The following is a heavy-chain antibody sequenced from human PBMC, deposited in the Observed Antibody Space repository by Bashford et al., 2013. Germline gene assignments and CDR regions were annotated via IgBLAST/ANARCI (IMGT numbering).Heavy chain of an antibody. CDR3: ARLRWEPEYSLDAFDI. D-gene: IGHD1-26*01. J-gene: IGHJ3*02. Sequence: SETLSLTCAVYGGSFSGYYWSWIRQPPGKGLEWIGEINHSGSTNYNPSLKSRVTISVDTSKNQFSLKLSSVTAADTAVYYCARLRWEPEYSLDAFDIWGQGTMVTVSS. CDR2: INHSGST. CDR1: GGSFSGYY. V-gene: IGHV4-34*01.